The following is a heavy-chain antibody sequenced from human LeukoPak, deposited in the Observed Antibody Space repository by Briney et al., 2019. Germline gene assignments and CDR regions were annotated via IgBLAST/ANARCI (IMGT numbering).Heavy chain of an antibody. CDR3: ARDRDRAEFYFDY. V-gene: IGHV3-33*01. Sequence: PGRSLRLSCTASRLTFSDYGMHSVRQAPGKGLEWVAIIWYDGYNKYYADSVRGRFTISRDNSKNTVYVQMNNLRAEDTAVYYCARDRDRAEFYFDYWGQGTLVTVSS. D-gene: IGHD1-14*01. CDR1: RLTFSDYG. CDR2: IWYDGYNK. J-gene: IGHJ4*02.